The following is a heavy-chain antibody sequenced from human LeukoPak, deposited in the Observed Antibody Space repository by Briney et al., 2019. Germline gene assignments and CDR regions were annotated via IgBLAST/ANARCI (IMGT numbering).Heavy chain of an antibody. D-gene: IGHD3-10*01. Sequence: SETLSFTCTVSVGSISSYYWSWIRKPPGKGLEWIGYIYYSGSTNYNPSLKSRVTISVDTSKNQFSLKLSSVTAADTAVYYCARHGGSYGSSWFDPWGQGTLVTVSS. V-gene: IGHV4-59*08. J-gene: IGHJ5*02. CDR1: VGSISSYY. CDR2: IYYSGST. CDR3: ARHGGSYGSSWFDP.